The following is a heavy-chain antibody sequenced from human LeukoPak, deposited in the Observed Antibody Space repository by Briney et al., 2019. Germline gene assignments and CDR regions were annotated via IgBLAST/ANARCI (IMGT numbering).Heavy chain of an antibody. CDR3: ASGGIVVVPAAPGENHWFDP. CDR1: GGSISSGGYY. CDR2: INHSGST. V-gene: IGHV4-34*01. J-gene: IGHJ5*02. D-gene: IGHD2-2*01. Sequence: PSETLSLTCAVSGGSISSGGYYWSWIRQPPGKGLEWIGEINHSGSTNYNPSLKSRVTISVDTSKNQFSLKLSSVTAADTAVYYCASGGIVVVPAAPGENHWFDPWGQGTLVTVSS.